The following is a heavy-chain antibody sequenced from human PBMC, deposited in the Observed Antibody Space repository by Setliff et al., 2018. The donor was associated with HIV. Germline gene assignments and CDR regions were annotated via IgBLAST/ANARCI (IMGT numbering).Heavy chain of an antibody. Sequence: GGSLRLSCVASKITFKTYSMNWVRQAPGKGLEWVSYISGSDGTVFYADSVRGRFIISRDDAKNSLYLQMNSLRAEDTAVYYCARGYPHYCSGGICVPRFYYFDYWGQGTLVT. V-gene: IGHV3-48*04. D-gene: IGHD2-15*01. CDR3: ARGYPHYCSGGICVPRFYYFDY. J-gene: IGHJ4*02. CDR1: KITFKTYS. CDR2: ISGSDGTV.